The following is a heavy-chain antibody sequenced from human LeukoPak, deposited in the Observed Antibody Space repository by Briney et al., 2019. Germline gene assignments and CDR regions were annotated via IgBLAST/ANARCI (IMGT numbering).Heavy chain of an antibody. Sequence: SETLSLTCTVSNYSISSGYYWGWIRQPPGKGLEWIASVYHSGSTSYNPSLKSRLTISVHKSKNQFSLKLSSVTAADTAVYYCARVTREAARYWYFDLWGRGTLVTVSS. J-gene: IGHJ2*01. V-gene: IGHV4-38-2*02. CDR3: ARVTREAARYWYFDL. CDR1: NYSISSGYY. D-gene: IGHD6-6*01. CDR2: VYHSGST.